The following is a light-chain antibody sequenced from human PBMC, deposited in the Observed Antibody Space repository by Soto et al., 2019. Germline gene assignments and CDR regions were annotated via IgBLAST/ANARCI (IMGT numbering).Light chain of an antibody. CDR2: GAS. CDR1: QSVSSSS. Sequence: EIVLTQSPGTLSLSPGERATLSCRASQSVSSSSLAWYQQKPGQAPRLLIYGASSRATGIPDRFSSSGSGTDFTLTISRLEPEDFAVFFCQQYGSSLPITFGQGTRLEIK. J-gene: IGKJ5*01. V-gene: IGKV3-20*01. CDR3: QQYGSSLPIT.